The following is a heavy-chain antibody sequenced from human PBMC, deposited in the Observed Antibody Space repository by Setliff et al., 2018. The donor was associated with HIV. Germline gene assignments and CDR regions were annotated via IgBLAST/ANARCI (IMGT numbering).Heavy chain of an antibody. V-gene: IGHV3-7*01. D-gene: IGHD6-13*01. CDR1: GFAFSSYW. J-gene: IGHJ6*03. CDR2: TKYDGSES. CDR3: ARDGYSSSWYVDSYYMDV. Sequence: GGSLRLSCAASGFAFSSYWMSWVRQAPGKGLEWVSNTKYDGSESYYVDSVKGRFIASTDNARNSLFLEMNSLRAEDTAVYYCARDGYSSSWYVDSYYMDVWGKGNTVTVSS.